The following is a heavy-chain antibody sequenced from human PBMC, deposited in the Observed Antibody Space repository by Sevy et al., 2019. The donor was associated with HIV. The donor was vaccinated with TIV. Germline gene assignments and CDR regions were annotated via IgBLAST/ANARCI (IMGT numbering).Heavy chain of an antibody. J-gene: IGHJ6*03. D-gene: IGHD3-3*01. CDR1: GGSISSYY. V-gene: IGHV4-59*01. Sequence: SETLSLACTVSGGSISSYYWSWIRRPPGKGLEWIGYLYYSGSTNDNPSLKSRVTISVDTSKNQFSLKLSSVTAADTAVYYCARGPYYDFWSGYYYKGYYYYYYMDVWGKGTTVTVSS. CDR3: ARGPYYDFWSGYYYKGYYYYYYMDV. CDR2: LYYSGST.